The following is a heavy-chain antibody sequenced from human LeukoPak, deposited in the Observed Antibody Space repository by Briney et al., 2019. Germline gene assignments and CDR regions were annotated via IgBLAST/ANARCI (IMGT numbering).Heavy chain of an antibody. CDR3: ARKIGYSYGSDY. CDR2: INPSGGST. CDR1: GYTFTSYL. Sequence: ASVKLSCKASGYTFTSYLMHWVRQAPGQGLEWMGIINPSGGSTTYAQKFQGRVTMTRDTSTSTVYMALSSLRSGDTAVYYCARKIGYSYGSDYWGQGTLVTVSS. D-gene: IGHD5-18*01. V-gene: IGHV1-46*01. J-gene: IGHJ4*02.